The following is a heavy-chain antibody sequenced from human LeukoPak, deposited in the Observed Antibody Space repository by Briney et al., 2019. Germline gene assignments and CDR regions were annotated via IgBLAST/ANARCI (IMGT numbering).Heavy chain of an antibody. Sequence: GASVKDTFMASVYTFPEYYMHGVRQPPGQGLEWMGWINPNSGGTNYAQKFQGRVTMTRDTSISTAYMEVSGLSSDDRAVYYCGRTCGAGAGTIGGWGNVILVTVSS. CDR2: INPNSGGT. CDR3: GRTCGAGAGTIGG. V-gene: IGHV1-2*02. CDR1: VYTFPEYY. J-gene: IGHJ4*01. D-gene: IGHD6-13*01.